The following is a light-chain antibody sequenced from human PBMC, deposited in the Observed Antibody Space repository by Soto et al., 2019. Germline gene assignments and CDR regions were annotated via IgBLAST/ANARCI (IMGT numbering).Light chain of an antibody. J-gene: IGLJ1*01. Sequence: QSVLTQPPSVSGAPGQRVTIFCAGSSFNVGADYHVHWYQQLPGTAPRLLIYGNTNRPSGVPGRFAGSKSGTSPSLAITRLQADYEADYYCQSYHTSLRAYVFGTGTKVTVL. CDR1: SFNVGADYH. CDR3: QSYHTSLRAYV. CDR2: GNT. V-gene: IGLV1-40*01.